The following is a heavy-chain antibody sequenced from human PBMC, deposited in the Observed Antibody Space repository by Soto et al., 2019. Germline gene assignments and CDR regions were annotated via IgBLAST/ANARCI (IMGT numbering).Heavy chain of an antibody. J-gene: IGHJ5*02. CDR1: GFTFSSYG. CDR2: IWYDGSNK. D-gene: IGHD4-17*01. V-gene: IGHV3-33*08. Sequence: GGSLRLSCAASGFTFSSYGMHWVRQAPGKGLERVAVIWYDGSNKYYADSVKGRFTISRDNSKNTLYLQMNSLRAEDTAVYYCVRDFLQRTTVTIAGWFDPWGQGTLVTVSS. CDR3: VRDFLQRTTVTIAGWFDP.